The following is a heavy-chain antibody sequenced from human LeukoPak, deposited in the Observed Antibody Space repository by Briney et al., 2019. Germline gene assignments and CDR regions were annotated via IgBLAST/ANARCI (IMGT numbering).Heavy chain of an antibody. J-gene: IGHJ6*03. Sequence: PGGSLRLSCAASGFTFSSYGMHWVRQAPGKGLEWVAVIWYDGSNKYYADSVKGRFTISRDNAKNTLYLRMNSLRAEDTAVYYCARAYGSGSYYMGYYYYMDVWGKGTTVTVSS. CDR1: GFTFSSYG. CDR3: ARAYGSGSYYMGYYYYMDV. D-gene: IGHD3-10*01. CDR2: IWYDGSNK. V-gene: IGHV3-33*01.